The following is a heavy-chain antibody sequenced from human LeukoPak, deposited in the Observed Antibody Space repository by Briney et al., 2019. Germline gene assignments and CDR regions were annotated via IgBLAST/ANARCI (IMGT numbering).Heavy chain of an antibody. J-gene: IGHJ1*01. CDR2: ISSSGNTI. V-gene: IGHV3-48*03. CDR1: GFTFSSNH. CDR3: ARKNYDNSGYFHH. Sequence: GGSLRLSCAASGFTFSSNHMNWVRQAPGKGLEWVSYISSSGNTIYYADSVKGRFTTSRDNAKNSLYLQMNSLRAEDTAVYYCARKNYDNSGYFHHWGQGTLVTVSS. D-gene: IGHD3-22*01.